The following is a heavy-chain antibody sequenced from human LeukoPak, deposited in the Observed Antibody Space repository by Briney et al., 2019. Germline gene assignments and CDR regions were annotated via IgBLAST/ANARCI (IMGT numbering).Heavy chain of an antibody. CDR2: ISYDGSNK. D-gene: IGHD5-24*01. Sequence: GGSLRLSCAASGFTFSSYAMHWVRQAPGKGLEWVAVISYDGSNKYYADSVKGRFTISRDNSKNTLYLQMNSLRAEDTAVYYCARNRDGYNRDAFDIWGQGTMVTVSS. J-gene: IGHJ3*02. CDR1: GFTFSSYA. V-gene: IGHV3-30*04. CDR3: ARNRDGYNRDAFDI.